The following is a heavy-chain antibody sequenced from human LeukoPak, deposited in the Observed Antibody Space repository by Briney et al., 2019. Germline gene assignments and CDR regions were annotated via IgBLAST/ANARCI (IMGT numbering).Heavy chain of an antibody. V-gene: IGHV1-3*01. Sequence: ASVKVSCKASGYTFTSYAMHWVRQAPGQSLEWMGWINAGNGNTKYSQKFQGRVTITRDTSASTAYMELSSLRSEDTAVYYCARVQYDYVWGSYRYAGDAFDIWGQGTMVTVSS. CDR2: INAGNGNT. CDR1: GYTFTSYA. CDR3: ARVQYDYVWGSYRYAGDAFDI. D-gene: IGHD3-16*02. J-gene: IGHJ3*02.